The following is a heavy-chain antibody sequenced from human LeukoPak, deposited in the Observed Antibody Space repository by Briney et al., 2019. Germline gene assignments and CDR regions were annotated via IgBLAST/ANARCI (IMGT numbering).Heavy chain of an antibody. V-gene: IGHV4-59*01. J-gene: IGHJ4*02. Sequence: SETLSLTCTVSGGSISSYYWSWIRRPPGKGLEWIGYIYYSGSTNYNPTLKSRVTISVDTSKNQFSLKLSSVTAADTAVYYCARETAMVLDYWGQGTLVTVSS. D-gene: IGHD5-18*01. CDR1: GGSISSYY. CDR3: ARETAMVLDY. CDR2: IYYSGST.